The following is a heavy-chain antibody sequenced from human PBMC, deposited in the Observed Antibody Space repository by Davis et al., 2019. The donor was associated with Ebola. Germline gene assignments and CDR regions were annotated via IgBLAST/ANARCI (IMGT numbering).Heavy chain of an antibody. CDR1: GFAFSSYW. CDR3: AKDRDCSGGSCIFDF. CDR2: IKQDGSEK. V-gene: IGHV3-7*03. Sequence: GGSLRLSCAASGFAFSSYWMTWVRQAPGKGLEWVANIKQDGSEKYYVDSVKGRFTISRDNSKNTLYLQMNSLRDEDTAVYYCAKDRDCSGGSCIFDFWGQGSLVTVSS. D-gene: IGHD2-15*01. J-gene: IGHJ4*02.